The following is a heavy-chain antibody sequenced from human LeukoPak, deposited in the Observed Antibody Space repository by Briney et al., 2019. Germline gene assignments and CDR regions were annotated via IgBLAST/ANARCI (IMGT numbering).Heavy chain of an antibody. J-gene: IGHJ4*02. CDR3: ARDRGGSYSTRYFDY. V-gene: IGHV4-59*01. D-gene: IGHD1-26*01. CDR1: GGSISSYY. CDR2: IYYSGST. Sequence: SSETLSLTCTVSGGSISSYYWSWIRQPPGKGLEWIGYIYYSGSTNYNPSLKSRVTISVDTSKNQFSLKLSSVTAADTAVYYCARDRGGSYSTRYFDYWGQGTLVTVSS.